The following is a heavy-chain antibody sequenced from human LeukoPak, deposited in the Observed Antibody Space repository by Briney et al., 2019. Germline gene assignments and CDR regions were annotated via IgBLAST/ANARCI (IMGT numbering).Heavy chain of an antibody. V-gene: IGHV3-33*06. D-gene: IGHD1-26*01. CDR2: IWYDGSNK. CDR1: GFTFSGYG. Sequence: GGSLRLSCAASGFTFSGYGMHWVRQAPGKGLEWVAVIWYDGSNKYYADSVKGRFTISRDNSKNTLYLQMNSLRAEDTAVYYCAKDGHGTSGSYYPDYFDYWGQGTLVTVSS. CDR3: AKDGHGTSGSYYPDYFDY. J-gene: IGHJ4*02.